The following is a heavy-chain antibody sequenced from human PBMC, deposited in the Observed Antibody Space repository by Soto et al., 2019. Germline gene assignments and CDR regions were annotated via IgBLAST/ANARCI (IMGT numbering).Heavy chain of an antibody. J-gene: IGHJ5*02. V-gene: IGHV3-64D*06. Sequence: GGSLRLSCSASGFTFSMFSMHWVRQAPGKGLEYASGISSNGDSTYYADSVKGRFTISRDNSKNTLYLQMSSLRAVDTAVYYCVHPRSTVQIPPTWGQGTLVTVSS. CDR2: ISSNGDST. D-gene: IGHD4-17*01. CDR3: VHPRSTVQIPPT. CDR1: GFTFSMFS.